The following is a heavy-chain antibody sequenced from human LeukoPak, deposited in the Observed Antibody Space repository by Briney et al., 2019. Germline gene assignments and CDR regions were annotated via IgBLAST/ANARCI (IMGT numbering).Heavy chain of an antibody. J-gene: IGHJ2*01. D-gene: IGHD3-10*01. Sequence: PGGSLRLSCAASGFTFSSYEMNWVRQAPGKGLEWVSYISSSGTTIHYVDSVKGRFTISRDNAKNSLYLQMNSLRAEDTAVYYCARESSSLYYSPPDLWGRGTLVTVSS. CDR1: GFTFSSYE. V-gene: IGHV3-48*03. CDR3: ARESSSLYYSPPDL. CDR2: ISSSGTTI.